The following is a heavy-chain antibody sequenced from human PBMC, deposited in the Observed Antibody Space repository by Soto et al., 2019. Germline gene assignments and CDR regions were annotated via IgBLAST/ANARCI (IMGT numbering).Heavy chain of an antibody. CDR1: GFTFSTYG. V-gene: IGHV3-23*01. CDR3: VKFRGRAYHYYYMDV. Sequence: DVQLLESGGGLVQRGGSLRLSCAASGFTFSTYGMTWVRQAPGKGLEWVSYGGSGGSTYYADSVKGRFTISRDNSKNTLYLQMNNLRAEDTAVYYCVKFRGRAYHYYYMDVWGNGTTVTVSS. D-gene: IGHD3-16*01. J-gene: IGHJ6*03. CDR2: GGSGGST.